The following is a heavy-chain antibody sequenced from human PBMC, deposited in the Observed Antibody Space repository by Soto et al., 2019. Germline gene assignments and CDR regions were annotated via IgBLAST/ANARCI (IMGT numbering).Heavy chain of an antibody. CDR3: TSHSPEDMIRK. CDR2: IRNKTNNYAT. D-gene: IGHD2-15*01. Sequence: GGSMRLSCAASGFTCIDSPMHWVRQASGKGLEWVDRIRNKTNNYATAYAASVKGRFTISRDDSENTAYLQLNSLKTEDTAVYYCTSHSPEDMIRKWGQGTLVTVSS. J-gene: IGHJ4*02. V-gene: IGHV3-73*01. CDR1: GFTCIDSP.